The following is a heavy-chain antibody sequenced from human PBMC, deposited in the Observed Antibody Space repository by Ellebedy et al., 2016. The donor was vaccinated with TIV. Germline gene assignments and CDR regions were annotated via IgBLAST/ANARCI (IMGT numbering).Heavy chain of an antibody. V-gene: IGHV4-59*12. CDR2: IYYSGST. Sequence: SETLSLTXTVSGGSISSYYWSWIRQPPGKGLEWIGYIYYSGSTSYNPSLKSRVTISVDTSKNQFSLKLSSVTAADTAVYYCACQLYGSGLDVWGQGTTVTVSS. J-gene: IGHJ6*02. CDR1: GGSISSYY. D-gene: IGHD3-10*01. CDR3: ACQLYGSGLDV.